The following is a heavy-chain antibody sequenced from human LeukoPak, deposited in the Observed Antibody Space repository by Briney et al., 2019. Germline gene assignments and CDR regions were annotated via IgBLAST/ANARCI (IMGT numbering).Heavy chain of an antibody. V-gene: IGHV1-2*02. J-gene: IGHJ3*02. Sequence: ASVKVSCKASGYTFSAYYMHWVRQAPGQGLEWMGWINPNSGGTNYAQKFQGRVTMTRDTSISTAYMELSRLRSDDTAVYYCARDSSSSSGDDAFDIWGQGTMVTVSS. CDR2: INPNSGGT. D-gene: IGHD6-6*01. CDR3: ARDSSSSSGDDAFDI. CDR1: GYTFSAYY.